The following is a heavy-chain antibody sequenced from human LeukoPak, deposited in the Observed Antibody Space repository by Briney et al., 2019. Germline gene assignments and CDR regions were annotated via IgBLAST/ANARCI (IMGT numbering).Heavy chain of an antibody. CDR2: INHSGST. Sequence: NPSETLSLTCAVYGESFSGYYWSWIRQPPGKGLEWTGDINHSGSTNYNPSLKSRVTISVDTSKNQFSLNLNSVTAADTAVYYCARGGGRDFDYWGQGTLVTVSS. J-gene: IGHJ4*02. D-gene: IGHD2-15*01. CDR3: ARGGGRDFDY. CDR1: GESFSGYY. V-gene: IGHV4-34*01.